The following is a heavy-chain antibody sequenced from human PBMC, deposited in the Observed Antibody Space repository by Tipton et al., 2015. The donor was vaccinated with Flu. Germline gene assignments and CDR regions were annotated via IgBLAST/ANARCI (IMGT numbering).Heavy chain of an antibody. Sequence: VQLVQSGPEVKKPGSSVKVSCKASGGTFSSYGISWVRQAPGQGLEWMGRIIPMFGTVNYAQKLQGRVTITADESTSTAYMELRSLRSEDMAVYYCAKEGSGCYRWGPADAATCAFHSKGMDVWGQGTTVSVSS. D-gene: IGHD6-19*01. J-gene: IGHJ6*02. V-gene: IGHV1-69*18. CDR1: GGTFSSYG. CDR2: IIPMFGTV. CDR3: AKEGSGCYRWGPADAATCAFHSKGMDV.